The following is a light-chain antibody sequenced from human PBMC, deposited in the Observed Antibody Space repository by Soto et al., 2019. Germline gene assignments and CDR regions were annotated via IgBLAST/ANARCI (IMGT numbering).Light chain of an antibody. Sequence: PGERATLSCRASQSVSSSFLAWYQQKPGQAPRLLIYGASSRATGIPDRFSGSGSGTDSTLTISRLEPEDVAVYYCQQYGSSPLTFGGGTKVEIK. CDR2: GAS. J-gene: IGKJ4*01. CDR3: QQYGSSPLT. CDR1: QSVSSSF. V-gene: IGKV3-20*01.